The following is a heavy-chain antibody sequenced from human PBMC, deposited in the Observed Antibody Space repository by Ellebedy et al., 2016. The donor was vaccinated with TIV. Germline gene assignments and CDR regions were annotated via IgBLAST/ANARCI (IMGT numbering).Heavy chain of an antibody. CDR1: GFTFSTYG. J-gene: IGHJ4*02. V-gene: IGHV3-30*18. CDR3: AKDAREKARISWKHDS. D-gene: IGHD5-24*01. CDR2: ISYLGNNK. Sequence: GESLKISCAASGFTFSTYGMHWVRQAPGKGLEWVAVISYLGNNKYYADSVQCRFTISRDNSENTLYLHMNSLRSEDTAVYYCAKDAREKARISWKHDSWGQGTLVTVSS.